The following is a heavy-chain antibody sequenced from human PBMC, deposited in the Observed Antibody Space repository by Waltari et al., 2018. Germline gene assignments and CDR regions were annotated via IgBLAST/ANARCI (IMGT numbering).Heavy chain of an antibody. CDR2: ISGSGGRK. D-gene: IGHD3-9*01. Sequence: EVQLLESGGGLVQPGGSLRLSCAASGFTFSSYAMSWVRQAPGKGLEWVSAISGSGGRKYYADSVKGRFTIPRDNSKNTLYLQMNSLRAEDTAVYYCAKGGEERVGRYFDWLHPAYYYGMDVWGQGTTVTVSS. CDR3: AKGGEERVGRYFDWLHPAYYYGMDV. J-gene: IGHJ6*02. CDR1: GFTFSSYA. V-gene: IGHV3-23*01.